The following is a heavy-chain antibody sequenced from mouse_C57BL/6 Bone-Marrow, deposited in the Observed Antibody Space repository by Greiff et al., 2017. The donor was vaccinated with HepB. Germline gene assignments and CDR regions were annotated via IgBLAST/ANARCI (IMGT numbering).Heavy chain of an antibody. CDR2: IWSGGST. J-gene: IGHJ2*01. Sequence: QVQLQQSGPGLVQPSQSLSITCTVSGFSLTSYGVHWVRQSPGKGLEWLGVIWSGGSTDYNAAFISRLSISKDDSKSQVFFKMNSLQADDTAIYYCAREGVLYYYGPYYFDYWGQGTTLTVSS. CDR3: AREGVLYYYGPYYFDY. D-gene: IGHD1-1*01. CDR1: GFSLTSYG. V-gene: IGHV2-2*01.